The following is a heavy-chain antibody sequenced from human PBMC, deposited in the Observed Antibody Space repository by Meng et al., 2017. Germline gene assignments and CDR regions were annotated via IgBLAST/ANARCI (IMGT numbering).Heavy chain of an antibody. V-gene: IGHV1-2*02. CDR3: ARYYYDSSGYYFSAFDI. Sequence: ASVKVSCKASGYTFTGYYMHWVRQAPGQGLEWMGWINPNSGSTNYAQKFQGRVTMTRDTSISTAYMELSKLRSDDTAVYYCARYYYDSSGYYFSAFDIWGQGTMVTVSS. J-gene: IGHJ3*02. CDR1: GYTFTGYY. D-gene: IGHD3-22*01. CDR2: INPNSGST.